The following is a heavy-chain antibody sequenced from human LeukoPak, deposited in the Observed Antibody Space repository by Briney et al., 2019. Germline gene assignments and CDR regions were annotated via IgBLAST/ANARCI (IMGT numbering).Heavy chain of an antibody. J-gene: IGHJ2*01. CDR2: IYYSGST. Sequence: SETLSLTCTVSGGSISSSSYYWGWIRQPPGKGLEWIGSIYYSGSTYYNPSLKSRVTISVDTSKNQFSLKLSSVTAADTAVYYCASHTSYCGGDCYSGMEYFDLWGRGTLVTVSS. CDR1: GGSISSSSYY. CDR3: ASHTSYCGGDCYSGMEYFDL. D-gene: IGHD2-21*02. V-gene: IGHV4-39*07.